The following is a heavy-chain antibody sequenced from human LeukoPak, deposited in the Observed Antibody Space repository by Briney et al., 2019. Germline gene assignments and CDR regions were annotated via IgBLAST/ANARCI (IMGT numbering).Heavy chain of an antibody. CDR1: GFTFDDYA. J-gene: IGHJ4*02. V-gene: IGHV3-7*01. D-gene: IGHD3-10*01. CDR3: AREYYYGSGSPFDY. Sequence: GRSLRLSCAASGFTFDDYAMHWVRQAPGKGLEWVANIKQDGSEKYYVDSVKGRFTISRDNAKNSLYLQMNSLRAEDTAVYYCAREYYYGSGSPFDYWGQGTLVTVSS. CDR2: IKQDGSEK.